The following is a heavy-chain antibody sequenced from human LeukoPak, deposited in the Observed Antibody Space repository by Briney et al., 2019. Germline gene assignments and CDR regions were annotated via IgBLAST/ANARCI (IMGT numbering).Heavy chain of an antibody. Sequence: GGSLRLSCAASGFTFSSYWMSWVRQAPGKGLEWVAVISYDGSNKYYADSVKGRFTISRDNSKNTLYLQMNSLRAEDTAVYYCAREGRDITIFGVVISFDYWGQGTLVTVSS. D-gene: IGHD3-3*01. CDR1: GFTFSSYW. CDR3: AREGRDITIFGVVISFDY. V-gene: IGHV3-30-3*01. J-gene: IGHJ4*02. CDR2: ISYDGSNK.